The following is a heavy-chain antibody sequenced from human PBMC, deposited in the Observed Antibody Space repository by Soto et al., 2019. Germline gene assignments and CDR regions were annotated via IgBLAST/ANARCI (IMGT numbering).Heavy chain of an antibody. CDR1: GFTFSSYA. Sequence: QVQLVESGGGVVQPGRSLRLSCAASGFTFSSYAMHWVRKAPGKGLEWVAVISYDGSNKYYADSVKGRFTISRDNSKNTLYLQMNSLRAEDTAVYYCARDPYYDSSGYFGFDPWGQGTLVTVSS. CDR3: ARDPYYDSSGYFGFDP. CDR2: ISYDGSNK. V-gene: IGHV3-30-3*01. D-gene: IGHD3-22*01. J-gene: IGHJ5*02.